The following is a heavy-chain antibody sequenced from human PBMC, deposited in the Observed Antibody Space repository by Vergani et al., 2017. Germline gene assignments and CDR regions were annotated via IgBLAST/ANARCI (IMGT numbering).Heavy chain of an antibody. CDR2: IDHTGRP. CDR3: ARVNTETNGHLYYYYYMDV. D-gene: IGHD4-11*01. Sequence: QVQLQQWGGGLLKPSETLSLTCVVNGGSFTSYHWTWIRQSPGERLEWVGVIDHTGRPDYNPSLKSRFTMSVDKSRNQFSLTLNSVTATDTAIYFCARVNTETNGHLYYYYYMDVWGQGTAVTVS. V-gene: IGHV4-34*01. CDR1: GGSFTSYH. J-gene: IGHJ6*03.